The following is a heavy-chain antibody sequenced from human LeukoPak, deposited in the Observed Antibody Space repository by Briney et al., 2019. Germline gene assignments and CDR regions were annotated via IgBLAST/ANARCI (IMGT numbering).Heavy chain of an antibody. J-gene: IGHJ4*02. Sequence: PGGSLRLSCAASGFTFSSYGMHWVRQAPGKGLEWVAVIWYDGSNKYYADSVKGRFTISRDNAKKSLYLQMNSLRAEDTAVYYCASAAGWESAYWGQGTLVTVSS. CDR3: ASAAGWESAY. D-gene: IGHD1-26*01. CDR1: GFTFSSYG. CDR2: IWYDGSNK. V-gene: IGHV3-33*03.